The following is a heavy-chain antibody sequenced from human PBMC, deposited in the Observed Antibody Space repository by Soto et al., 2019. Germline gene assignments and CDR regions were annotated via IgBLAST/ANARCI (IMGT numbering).Heavy chain of an antibody. D-gene: IGHD5-12*01. Sequence: SVKVSCKASGGTFSSYAISWVRQAPGQGLEWMGGIIPIFGTANYAQKFQGRVTITADESTSTAYMELSSLRSEDTAVYYCARDPRDGGMATKRMYYYYGMDVWG. CDR3: ARDPRDGGMATKRMYYYYGMDV. CDR2: IIPIFGTA. CDR1: GGTFSSYA. J-gene: IGHJ6*02. V-gene: IGHV1-69*13.